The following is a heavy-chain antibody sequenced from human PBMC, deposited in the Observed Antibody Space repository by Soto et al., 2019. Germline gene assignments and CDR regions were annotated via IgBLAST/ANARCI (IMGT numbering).Heavy chain of an antibody. CDR2: IFSNDEK. Sequence: QVTLKESGPVLVKPTETLTLTCTVSGFSLSNARMGVSWIRQPPGKALEWLAHIFSNDEKSYSPSLKSRLTISKRTSKSQVVRTLTNMHHVDAATYYCARIQGGIAFDYWGQGTLVTVSS. J-gene: IGHJ4*02. CDR3: ARIQGGIAFDY. V-gene: IGHV2-26*01. D-gene: IGHD6-13*01. CDR1: GFSLSNARMG.